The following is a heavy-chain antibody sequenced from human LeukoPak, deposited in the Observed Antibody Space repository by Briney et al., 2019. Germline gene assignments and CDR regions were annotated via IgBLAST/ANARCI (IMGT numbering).Heavy chain of an antibody. D-gene: IGHD6-13*01. CDR3: ARVLYSSSWY. V-gene: IGHV3-74*01. CDR1: GCTFSSYW. CDR2: INSDGSGT. J-gene: IGHJ4*02. Sequence: GESLRLSCAASGCTFSSYWMHWVRQAPGKGLVWVSRINSDGSGTSYADSVKGRFTISRDNAKNTLFLEMNSLRAEDTAVYYCARVLYSSSWYWGQGTLVTVSS.